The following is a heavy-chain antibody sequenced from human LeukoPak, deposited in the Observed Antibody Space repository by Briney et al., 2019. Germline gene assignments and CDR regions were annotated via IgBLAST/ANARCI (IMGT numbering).Heavy chain of an antibody. V-gene: IGHV3-23*01. CDR1: GFTFSSYA. J-gene: IGHJ3*02. D-gene: IGHD3-10*01. CDR3: AKKSPPGVLLWFGELFGAFDI. CDR2: ISGSGGST. Sequence: GGSLRLSCAASGFTFSSYAMSWVRQAPGKGLEWVSAISGSGGSTYYADSVKDRFTISRDNSKNTLYLQMNSLRAEDTAVYYCAKKSPPGVLLWFGELFGAFDIWGQGTMVTVSS.